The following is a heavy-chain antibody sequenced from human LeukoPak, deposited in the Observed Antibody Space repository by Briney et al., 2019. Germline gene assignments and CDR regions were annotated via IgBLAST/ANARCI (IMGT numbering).Heavy chain of an antibody. V-gene: IGHV3-30*03. Sequence: GGSLRLSCAASGFTFSSYGMHWVRQAPGKGLEWVAVISYDGSNKYYADSVKGRFTISRDNSKNTLYLQMNSLRAEDTAVYYCARGTAARALDYWGQGTLVTVSS. CDR2: ISYDGSNK. D-gene: IGHD6-6*01. CDR1: GFTFSSYG. J-gene: IGHJ4*02. CDR3: ARGTAARALDY.